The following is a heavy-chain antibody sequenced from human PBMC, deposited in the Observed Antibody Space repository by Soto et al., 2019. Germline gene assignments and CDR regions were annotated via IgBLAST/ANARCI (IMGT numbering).Heavy chain of an antibody. Sequence: QVQLVQSGAEVKKPGSSVKVSCKASGGYGISWVRQAPGQGLEWMGGIIPLFATPNYAQKFQGRVTITADKSTSTVYMELSSLRSEDTAVYFCATDACSTTSCLYGMDVWGPGTTVSVSS. J-gene: IGHJ6*02. CDR3: ATDACSTTSCLYGMDV. D-gene: IGHD2-2*01. CDR1: GGYG. CDR2: IIPLFATP. V-gene: IGHV1-69*06.